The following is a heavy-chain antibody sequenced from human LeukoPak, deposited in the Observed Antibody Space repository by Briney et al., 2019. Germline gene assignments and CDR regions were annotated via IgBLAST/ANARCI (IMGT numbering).Heavy chain of an antibody. CDR3: ARASSSSSYYGMDV. Sequence: GGSLRLSCAASGFTFSDYYMSWIRQAPGKGLEWVSYISSSGSTIYYADSAKGRFTISRDNAKNSLYLQMNSLRAEDTAVYYCARASSSSSYYGMDVWGQGTTVTVSS. D-gene: IGHD6-6*01. CDR2: ISSSGSTI. CDR1: GFTFSDYY. V-gene: IGHV3-11*01. J-gene: IGHJ6*02.